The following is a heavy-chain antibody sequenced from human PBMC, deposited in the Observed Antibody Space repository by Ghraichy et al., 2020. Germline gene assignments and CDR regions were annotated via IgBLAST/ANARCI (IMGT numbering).Heavy chain of an antibody. CDR1: GFTFSSYW. CDR2: IKSDGSAT. V-gene: IGHV3-74*03. J-gene: IGHJ4*02. CDR3: ARGDCTCGTCTQFDS. D-gene: IGHD2-15*01. Sequence: GGSLRLSCAASGFTFSSYWMHWFRQVPGKGLVWVSRIKSDGSATKYAEFVEGRFTISRDNAKNTLYLQMNSLRAEDTAIYYCARGDCTCGTCTQFDSWGQGTLVNVSS.